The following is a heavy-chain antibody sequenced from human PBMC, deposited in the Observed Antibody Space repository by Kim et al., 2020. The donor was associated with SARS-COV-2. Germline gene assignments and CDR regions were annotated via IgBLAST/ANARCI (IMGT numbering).Heavy chain of an antibody. Sequence: GGSLRLSCAASGFTFSSYAMHWVRQAPGKGLEWVAVISYDGSNKYYADSVKGRFTISRDNSKNTLYLQMNSLRAEDTAVYYCARAPIGYCSSTSCYSSYFDYWGQGTLVTVSS. CDR3: ARAPIGYCSSTSCYSSYFDY. J-gene: IGHJ4*02. CDR2: ISYDGSNK. CDR1: GFTFSSYA. D-gene: IGHD2-2*01. V-gene: IGHV3-30-3*01.